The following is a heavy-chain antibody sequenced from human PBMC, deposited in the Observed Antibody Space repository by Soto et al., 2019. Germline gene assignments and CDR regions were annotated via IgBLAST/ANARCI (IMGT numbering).Heavy chain of an antibody. CDR1: GGSISSNNW. CDR3: AGRRDGSGSLDX. V-gene: IGHV4-4*02. J-gene: IGHJ4*02. Sequence: PTETLSLTCAVSGGSISSNNWWSWVRQPPGNGLEWISEIYHSGSTNYNPSLKSRVTMSGDKSSDQFSVRLSSVTAADTAVYYCAGRRDGSGSLDXCGQGTLVTVS. D-gene: IGHD3-10*01. CDR2: IYHSGST.